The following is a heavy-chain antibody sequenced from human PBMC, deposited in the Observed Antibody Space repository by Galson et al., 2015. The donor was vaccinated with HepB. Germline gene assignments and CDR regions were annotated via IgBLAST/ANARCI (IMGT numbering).Heavy chain of an antibody. CDR3: ARPIWYGAYYFDY. CDR2: IKQDGSEK. J-gene: IGHJ4*02. V-gene: IGHV3-7*03. Sequence: SLRLSCAASGFTFSSYWMSWVRQAPGKGLEWVANIKQDGSEKYYVDSVKGRFTISRDNAKNSLYLQMNSLRAEDTAVYYCARPIWYGAYYFDYWGQGTLVTVSS. CDR1: GFTFSSYW. D-gene: IGHD3-10*01.